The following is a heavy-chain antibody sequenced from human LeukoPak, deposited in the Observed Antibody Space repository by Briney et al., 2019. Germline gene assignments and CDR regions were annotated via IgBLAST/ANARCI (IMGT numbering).Heavy chain of an antibody. V-gene: IGHV3-9*01. J-gene: IGHJ4*02. CDR1: GFTFDDYA. D-gene: IGHD6-13*01. CDR2: ISWNSGNI. Sequence: GGSLRLSCAASGFTFDDYAMHWVRQAPGKGLEWVSGISWNSGNIGYADSVKGRFTISRDNAKNSLYLQMNSLRAEDTALYYCAKDTSIAAAGVDYWGQGTLVTVSS. CDR3: AKDTSIAAAGVDY.